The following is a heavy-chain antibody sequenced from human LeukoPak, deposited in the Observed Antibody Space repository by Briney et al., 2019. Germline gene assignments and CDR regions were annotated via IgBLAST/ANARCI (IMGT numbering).Heavy chain of an antibody. CDR2: MYYRGST. J-gene: IGHJ4*02. D-gene: IGHD1-26*01. CDR1: GGSISSSSHY. CDR3: ATTTIRLGY. V-gene: IGHV4-39*07. Sequence: PSETLSLTCTVSGGSISSSSHYWGWIRQPPGKGLEWIGSMYYRGSTYHNPSLKSRVTISVDTSKNQFSLKLSSVTAADTAVYYCATTTIRLGYWGQGTLVAVSS.